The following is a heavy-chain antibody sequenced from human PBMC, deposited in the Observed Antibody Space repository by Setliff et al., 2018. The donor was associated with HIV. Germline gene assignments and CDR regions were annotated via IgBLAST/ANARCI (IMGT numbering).Heavy chain of an antibody. CDR2: MDTKGLII. CDR1: GFSLSTYE. D-gene: IGHD2-21*01. CDR3: ARLIETAYDGFDV. J-gene: IGHJ3*01. Sequence: GSLRLSCEVFGFSLSTYEMNWVRQAPGKGLEWVSYMDTKGLIIYYADSVKGRFTVSRDNAKNSLYLQMNSLRVEDTAAYYWARLIETAYDGFDVWGQGTMVTVSS. V-gene: IGHV3-48*03.